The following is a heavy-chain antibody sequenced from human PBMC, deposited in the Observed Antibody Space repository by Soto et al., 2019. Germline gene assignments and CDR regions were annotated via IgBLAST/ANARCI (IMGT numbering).Heavy chain of an antibody. Sequence: SETLSLTCTVSGGSIGSGDYYWSWIRQLPGKGLEWIGCIYYGGSTQYNPSLKSRLMQSIDASNNQLSLKLNSVTAADTAVYYCVVGTTSGDAFDIWGQGTMVTVSS. J-gene: IGHJ3*02. V-gene: IGHV4-31*03. D-gene: IGHD1-1*01. CDR1: GGSIGSGDYY. CDR3: VVGTTSGDAFDI. CDR2: IYYGGST.